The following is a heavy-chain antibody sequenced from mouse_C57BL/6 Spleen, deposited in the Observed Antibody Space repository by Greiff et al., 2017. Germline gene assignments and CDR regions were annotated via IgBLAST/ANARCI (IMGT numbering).Heavy chain of an antibody. CDR1: GYTFTDYN. V-gene: IGHV1-22*01. D-gene: IGHD4-1*01. CDR3: ARGLLTGNYFDY. Sequence: EVQLQQSGPELVKPGASVKMSCKASGYTFTDYNMHWVKQSHGKSLEWIGYINPNNGGTSYNQKFKGKATLTVNKSSSTAYMELRSLTSEDSAVYYCARGLLTGNYFDYWGQGTTLTVSS. J-gene: IGHJ2*01. CDR2: INPNNGGT.